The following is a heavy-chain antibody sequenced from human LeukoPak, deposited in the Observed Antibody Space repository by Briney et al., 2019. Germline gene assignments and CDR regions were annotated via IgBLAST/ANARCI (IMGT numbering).Heavy chain of an antibody. J-gene: IGHJ4*02. CDR1: GFTFSSYG. Sequence: GGSLRLSCAASGFTFSSYGMHWVRQAPGKGLEWVAVIWYDGSNKYYADSVKGRFTISRDNSKNTLYLQMNSLRAEDTAVYCCAREGRWLQLGYYFDYWGQGTLVTVSS. D-gene: IGHD5-24*01. V-gene: IGHV3-33*01. CDR3: AREGRWLQLGYYFDY. CDR2: IWYDGSNK.